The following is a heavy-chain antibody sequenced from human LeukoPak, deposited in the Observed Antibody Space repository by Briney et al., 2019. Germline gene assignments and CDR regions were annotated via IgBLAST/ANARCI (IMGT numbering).Heavy chain of an antibody. CDR1: GFTFSNYW. D-gene: IGHD1-14*01. J-gene: IGHJ4*02. Sequence: GGSLRLSCAASGFTFSNYWMHWVRQAPGKGPVWVSRIDPYSTGVTYADSVKGRFTISRDNAENTLYLQMNSLRVDDTAVYYCLRGGLEPFDCWGQGTLVTVSS. V-gene: IGHV3-74*03. CDR2: IDPYSTGV. CDR3: LRGGLEPFDC.